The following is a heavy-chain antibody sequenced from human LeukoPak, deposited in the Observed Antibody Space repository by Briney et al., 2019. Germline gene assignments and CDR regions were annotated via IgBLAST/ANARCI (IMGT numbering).Heavy chain of an antibody. CDR1: GFTFRSXX. CDR2: ISYDGSNK. J-gene: IGHJ4*02. V-gene: IGHV3-30*04. CDR3: ARDSKGFDY. Sequence: GGSLRLSCAASGFTFRSXXMHWVRQAPGKGXEWAAVISYDGSNKYYADSVKGRFTISRDNSKNTLYLQMNSLRAEDTAVYYCARDSKGFDYWGQGTLVTVSS.